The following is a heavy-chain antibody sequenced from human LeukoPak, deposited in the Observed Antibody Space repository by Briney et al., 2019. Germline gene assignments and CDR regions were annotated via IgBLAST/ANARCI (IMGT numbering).Heavy chain of an antibody. CDR2: ISPDGRNR. Sequence: AGGSLRLSCAASGFTFSSYAMHWVRQAPGKGLEWVAAISPDGRNRYYADSVKGRFTISRDSSKNTLDLQVNSLRAEDTAVYYCARPGNEIYSGSYFSDSWGQGTLVTVSS. CDR3: ARPGNEIYSGSYFSDS. V-gene: IGHV3-30*04. CDR1: GFTFSSYA. J-gene: IGHJ4*02. D-gene: IGHD1-26*01.